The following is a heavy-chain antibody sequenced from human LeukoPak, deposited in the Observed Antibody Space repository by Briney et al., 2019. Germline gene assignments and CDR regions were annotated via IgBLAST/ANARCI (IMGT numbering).Heavy chain of an antibody. D-gene: IGHD3-10*01. CDR3: ASQRLTMVRGVINYYYMDV. J-gene: IGHJ6*03. CDR1: GYSFTSYW. V-gene: IGHV5-51*01. Sequence: GESLKISCKGSGYSFTSYWIGWVRQMPGKGLEWMGIIYPGDPDTRYSPSFQGQVTISADKSISTAYLQWSSLKASDTAMYYCASQRLTMVRGVINYYYMDVWGKGTTVTVSS. CDR2: IYPGDPDT.